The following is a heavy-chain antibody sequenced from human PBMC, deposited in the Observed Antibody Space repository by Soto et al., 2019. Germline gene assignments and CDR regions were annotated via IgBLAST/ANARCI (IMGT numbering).Heavy chain of an antibody. CDR2: INAGNGNR. J-gene: IGHJ6*02. CDR1: GYTFSSYA. V-gene: IGHV1-3*01. CDR3: ARVWVDTTGTTIDYYGMDV. Sequence: ASVKVSCKASGYTFSSYAMHWVRQAPGQRLEWMGWINAGNGNRKYSQKFQGRVTITRDTSASTAYMELGSLRSEDTAVYYCARVWVDTTGTTIDYYGMDVWGQGTTVTVSS. D-gene: IGHD1-1*01.